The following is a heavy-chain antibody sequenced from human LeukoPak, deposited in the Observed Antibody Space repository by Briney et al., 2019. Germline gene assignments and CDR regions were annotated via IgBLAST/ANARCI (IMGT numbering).Heavy chain of an antibody. CDR3: ARRIPATASGLDY. CDR2: ISGSGDDT. CDR1: GFTFSSYA. V-gene: IGHV3-23*01. Sequence: GGSLRLSCAASGFTFSSYAMSWVRQAPGKGLEWVSTISGSGDDTYYADSVKGRFTISRDNSKNALYLQMNRLSAEDTAVYYCARRIPATASGLDYWGQGTLVTVSS. J-gene: IGHJ4*02. D-gene: IGHD2-2*01.